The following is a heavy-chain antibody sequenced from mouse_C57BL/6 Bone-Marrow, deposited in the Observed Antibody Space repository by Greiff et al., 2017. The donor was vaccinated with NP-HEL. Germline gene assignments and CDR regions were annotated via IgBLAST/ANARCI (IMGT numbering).Heavy chain of an antibody. D-gene: IGHD2-3*01. CDR3: TRRDGYRYFDY. CDR2: IDPETGGT. CDR1: GYTFTDYE. V-gene: IGHV1-15*01. Sequence: QVQLQQSGAELVRPGASVTLSCKASGYTFTDYEMHWVKQTPVHGLEWIGAIDPETGGTAYNQKFKGKAILTADKSSRTAYMELRSLTSEDSAVYYCTRRDGYRYFDYWGQGTTLTVSS. J-gene: IGHJ2*01.